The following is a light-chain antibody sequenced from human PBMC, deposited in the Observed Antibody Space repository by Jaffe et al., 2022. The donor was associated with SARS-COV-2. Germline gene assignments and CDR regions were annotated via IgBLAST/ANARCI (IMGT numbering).Light chain of an antibody. J-gene: IGKJ1*01. CDR3: QQYSSYWT. Sequence: DIQMTQSPSTLSASVGDRVTITCRASQRISSWLAWYQQKPGKAPKLLINKASSLESGVPSRFSGSASGTEFTLTISSLQPDDSATYYCQQYSSYWTFGQGTKVEVK. V-gene: IGKV1-5*03. CDR1: QRISSW. CDR2: KAS.